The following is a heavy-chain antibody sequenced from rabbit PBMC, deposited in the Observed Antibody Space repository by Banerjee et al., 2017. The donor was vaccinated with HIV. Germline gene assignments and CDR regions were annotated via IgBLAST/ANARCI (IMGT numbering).Heavy chain of an antibody. J-gene: IGHJ6*01. V-gene: IGHV1S40*01. D-gene: IGHD6-1*01. Sequence: QSLEESGGDLVKPEGSLTLTCTASGFSFNSSYYMCWVRQAPGKGLEWIACIYAGNSDNTYYASWAKGRFTSSKTSSTTVTLEMTSLTAADTATYFCARESYSGYGDAALWGPGTLVTVS. CDR2: IYAGNSDNT. CDR3: ARESYSGYGDAAL. CDR1: GFSFNSSYY.